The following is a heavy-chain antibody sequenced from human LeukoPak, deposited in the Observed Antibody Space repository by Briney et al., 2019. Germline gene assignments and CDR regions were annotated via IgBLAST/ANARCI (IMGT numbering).Heavy chain of an antibody. CDR2: INAGNGNT. Sequence: GASVKVSCKASGYTFTSYATHWVRQAPGQRLEWMGWINAGNGNTKYSQKFQGRVTITRDTSASTAYMELSSLRSEDTAVYYCARGSISGVATIELDFDYWGQGTLVTVSS. CDR3: ARGSISGVATIELDFDY. D-gene: IGHD5-12*01. J-gene: IGHJ4*02. CDR1: GYTFTSYA. V-gene: IGHV1-3*01.